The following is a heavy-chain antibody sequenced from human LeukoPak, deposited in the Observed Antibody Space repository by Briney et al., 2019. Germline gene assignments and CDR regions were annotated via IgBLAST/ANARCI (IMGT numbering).Heavy chain of an antibody. CDR1: GFTFSSYA. J-gene: IGHJ6*04. D-gene: IGHD2-21*01. Sequence: GGSLRLSCAASGFTFSSYAMTWVRQAPGKGLEWISAVSYDITRTFYADSVKGRFAISRDNSRNTLFLQMNSLRADDTAVYYCARPGCGGNCYYRMDVWGKGTTVTSPQ. CDR2: VSYDITRT. V-gene: IGHV3-23*01. CDR3: ARPGCGGNCYYRMDV.